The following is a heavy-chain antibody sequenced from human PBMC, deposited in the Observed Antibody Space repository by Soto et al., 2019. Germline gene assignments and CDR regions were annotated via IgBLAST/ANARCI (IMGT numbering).Heavy chain of an antibody. CDR2: ISYDGSNK. CDR3: ARAPLHLWSGYYYFDY. J-gene: IGHJ4*02. V-gene: IGHV3-30-3*01. CDR1: GFTFSSYA. Sequence: QVQLVESGGGVVQPGRSLRLSCAASGFTFSSYAMHWVRQAPGKGLEWVAVISYDGSNKYYADSVKGRFTISRDNSKNTLYLQMNSLRAEDTAVYYCARAPLHLWSGYYYFDYWGQGTLVTVSS. D-gene: IGHD3-3*01.